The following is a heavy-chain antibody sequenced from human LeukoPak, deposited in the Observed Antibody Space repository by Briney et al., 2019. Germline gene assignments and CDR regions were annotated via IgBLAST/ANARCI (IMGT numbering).Heavy chain of an antibody. Sequence: PGGSLRLSCAASGFTFSSYSMNWVRQAPGKGLEWVSSISSSSSYIYYVDSVKGRFTISRDNAKNSLYLQMNSLRAEDTAVYYCARDRRGFDYWGQGTLVTVSS. V-gene: IGHV3-21*01. CDR2: ISSSSSYI. CDR3: ARDRRGFDY. CDR1: GFTFSSYS. J-gene: IGHJ4*02.